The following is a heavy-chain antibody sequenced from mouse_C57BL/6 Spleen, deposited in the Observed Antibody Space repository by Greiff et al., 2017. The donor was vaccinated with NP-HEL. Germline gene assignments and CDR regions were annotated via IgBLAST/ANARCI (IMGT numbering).Heavy chain of an antibody. D-gene: IGHD3-2*02. Sequence: VQLQQSGAELVRPGTSVKMSCKASGYTFTNYWIGWAKQRPGHGLEWIGDIYPGGGYTNYNEKFKGKATLTADKSSSTAYMQFSSLTSEDSAIYYCARSDSSSYWYFDVWGTGTTVTVSS. J-gene: IGHJ1*03. CDR1: GYTFTNYW. CDR3: ARSDSSSYWYFDV. CDR2: IYPGGGYT. V-gene: IGHV1-63*01.